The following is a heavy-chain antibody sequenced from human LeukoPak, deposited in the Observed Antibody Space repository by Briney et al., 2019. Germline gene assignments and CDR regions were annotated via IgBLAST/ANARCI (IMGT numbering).Heavy chain of an antibody. CDR3: ARDRVVPAAPFDY. J-gene: IGHJ4*02. CDR1: GFTFSDYY. V-gene: IGHV3-11*01. D-gene: IGHD2-2*01. Sequence: GGSLRLSCAASGFTFSDYYMSWIRQAPGKGLEWVSYISSSGSTIYYADSVKGRFTISMDNAKNSLYLQMNSLRAEDTAVYYCARDRVVPAAPFDYWGQGTLVTVSS. CDR2: ISSSGSTI.